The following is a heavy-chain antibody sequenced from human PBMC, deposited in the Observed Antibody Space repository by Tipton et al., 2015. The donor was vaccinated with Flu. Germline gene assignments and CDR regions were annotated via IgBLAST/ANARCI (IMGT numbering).Heavy chain of an antibody. CDR2: IYYSGKS. D-gene: IGHD6-13*01. CDR3: AKWSSSWWSFDY. CDR1: GGSISSFY. Sequence: GLVKPSETLSLTCTVSGGSISSFYWNWIRQPPGKGLEWIGYIYYSGKSNYNPSLKSRVTMSVDTSKNQVSLNLSSVTAAVTAVYYCAKWSSSWWSFDYWGRGALVTVSS. J-gene: IGHJ4*02. V-gene: IGHV4-59*01.